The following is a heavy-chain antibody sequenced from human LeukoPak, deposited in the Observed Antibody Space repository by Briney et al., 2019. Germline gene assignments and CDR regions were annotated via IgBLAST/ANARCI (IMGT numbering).Heavy chain of an antibody. CDR1: GYTFTGYG. J-gene: IGHJ6*02. Sequence: ASVKVSCKASGYTFTGYGISWVRQAPGQGLEWMGWISAYNGNTNYAQKLQGRVTMTTDTSTSTAYMELRSLRSDDTAVYYCAREPDTAMVLDYYYYGMDVWGQGTTVTVSS. CDR3: AREPDTAMVLDYYYYGMDV. V-gene: IGHV1-18*01. D-gene: IGHD5-18*01. CDR2: ISAYNGNT.